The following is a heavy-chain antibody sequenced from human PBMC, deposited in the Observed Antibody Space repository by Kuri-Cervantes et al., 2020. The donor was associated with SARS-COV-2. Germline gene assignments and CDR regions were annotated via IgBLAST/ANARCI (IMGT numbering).Heavy chain of an antibody. CDR1: GFTFSSYA. CDR2: ISGSGGST. CDR3: AKEAQRVRVGATSLFY. Sequence: GESLKISCAASGFTFSSYAMSWVRQAPGKGLEWVSAISGSGGSTYYADSVKGRFTISRDNSKNTLYLQMNSLRAEDTAVYYCAKEAQRVRVGATSLFYWGQGTLGTVSS. V-gene: IGHV3-23*01. D-gene: IGHD1-26*01. J-gene: IGHJ4*02.